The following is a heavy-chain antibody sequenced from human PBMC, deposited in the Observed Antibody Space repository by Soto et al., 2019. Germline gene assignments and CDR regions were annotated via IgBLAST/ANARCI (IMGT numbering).Heavy chain of an antibody. CDR2: ISSSGSTI. Sequence: PGGSRRLSCAASGFTFSDYYMSWIRQAPGKGLEWVSYISSSGSTIYYADSVKGRFTISRDNAKNSLYLQMNSLRAEDTAVYYCARENYDSSGYQIYYYYGMDVWGQGTTVTVSS. V-gene: IGHV3-11*01. CDR1: GFTFSDYY. J-gene: IGHJ6*02. CDR3: ARENYDSSGYQIYYYYGMDV. D-gene: IGHD3-22*01.